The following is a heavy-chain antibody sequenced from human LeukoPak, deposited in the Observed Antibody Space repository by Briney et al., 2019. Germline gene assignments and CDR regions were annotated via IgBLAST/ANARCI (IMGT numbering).Heavy chain of an antibody. J-gene: IGHJ3*02. D-gene: IGHD2-2*01. CDR1: GVSVSDGRSH. Sequence: SETLSLTCNVSGVSVSDGRSHSTWPPPPPGQPLARLGYKYFSGSAKYNPSLKSRLTISIDTSKNQFSLHLRSVTAADTATYYCATPYCRTISCLDVFNMWGQGTRVTVSS. CDR2: KYFSGSA. CDR3: ATPYCRTISCLDVFNM. V-gene: IGHV4-31*03.